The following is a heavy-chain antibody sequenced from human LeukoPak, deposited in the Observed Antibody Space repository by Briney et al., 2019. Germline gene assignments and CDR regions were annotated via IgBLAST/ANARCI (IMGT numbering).Heavy chain of an antibody. Sequence: GGSLRLSCAASGFTFSSYGMHRVRQAPGKGLEWVAFIRYDGSNKYYANSVKGRFTISRDNSKNTLYLQMNSLRAEDTAVYYCTKDLTGKYDYWGQGTLVTVSS. D-gene: IGHD1-20*01. CDR2: IRYDGSNK. CDR1: GFTFSSYG. CDR3: TKDLTGKYDY. V-gene: IGHV3-30*02. J-gene: IGHJ4*02.